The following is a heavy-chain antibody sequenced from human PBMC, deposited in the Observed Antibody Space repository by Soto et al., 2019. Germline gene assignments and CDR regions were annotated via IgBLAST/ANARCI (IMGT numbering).Heavy chain of an antibody. J-gene: IGHJ5*02. CDR1: GFTFSSYW. V-gene: IGHV3-7*01. CDR2: IKQDGSEK. D-gene: IGHD6-13*01. Sequence: GGSLRLSCAASGFTFSSYWMSWVRQAPGKGLEWVANIKQDGSEKYYVDSVKGRFTISRDNAKNSLYLQMNSLRAEDTAVYYCARDISQFEQPMNWFDPWGQGTLVTVSS. CDR3: ARDISQFEQPMNWFDP.